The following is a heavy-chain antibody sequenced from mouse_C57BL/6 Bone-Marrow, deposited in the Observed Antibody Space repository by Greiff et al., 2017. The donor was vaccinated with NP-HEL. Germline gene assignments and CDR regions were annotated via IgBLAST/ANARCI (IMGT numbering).Heavy chain of an antibody. J-gene: IGHJ4*01. CDR3: ARKYYGSSRNYAMDY. Sequence: EVQLQQSGPELVKPGASVKMSCKASGYTFTDYNMHWVKQSHGKSLEWIGYINPNNGGTSYNQKFKGKATLTVNKSSSTAYMELRSLTSEDSAVYYCARKYYGSSRNYAMDYWGQGTSVTVSS. CDR2: INPNNGGT. V-gene: IGHV1-22*01. CDR1: GYTFTDYN. D-gene: IGHD1-1*01.